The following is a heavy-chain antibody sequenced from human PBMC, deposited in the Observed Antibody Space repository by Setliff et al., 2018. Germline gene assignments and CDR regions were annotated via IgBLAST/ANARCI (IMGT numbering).Heavy chain of an antibody. D-gene: IGHD2-21*01. CDR2: ISPYTGNT. V-gene: IGHV1-18*01. CDR3: TTSRAPRVVLAADFDL. CDR1: GYTFTNFG. J-gene: IGHJ4*02. Sequence: ASVKVSCKTSGYTFTNFGISWVRQAPGQGLERLGSISPYTGNTNYPERLQGRITMTTDTLTSTVYMELRSLTSDDTAVYFCTTSRAPRVVLAADFDLWGQGTLVTVSS.